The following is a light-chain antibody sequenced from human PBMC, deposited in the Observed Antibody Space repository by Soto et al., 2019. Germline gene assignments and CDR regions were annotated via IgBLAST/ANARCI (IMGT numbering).Light chain of an antibody. CDR3: GTWDCSLNNVV. CDR1: SSKIGNNY. J-gene: IGLJ2*01. V-gene: IGLV1-51*01. Sequence: QSVFTQPPSVSAAPGQKVTISCSGSSSKIGNNYISWYQQVPGTAPKLLIYDNNKRPSGIPDRFSASKSGTSATLGITGLQTGDEAHYYCGTWDCSLNNVVIGGRNKVNLL. CDR2: DNN.